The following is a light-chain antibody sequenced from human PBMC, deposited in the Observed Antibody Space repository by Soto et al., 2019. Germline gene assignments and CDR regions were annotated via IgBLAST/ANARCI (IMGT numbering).Light chain of an antibody. CDR2: GVN. J-gene: IGLJ1*01. V-gene: IGLV2-14*01. CDR3: SSYTTSSALQV. Sequence: QSVLTQPASVSGSPGQSITISCSGTISDFVLYNYVSWYQHHPGKAPKLMIYGVNNRPSGVSNRFSGSKSGNTASLTISGLQADDEADYYCSSYTTSSALQVFGTGTKVTVL. CDR1: ISDFVLYNY.